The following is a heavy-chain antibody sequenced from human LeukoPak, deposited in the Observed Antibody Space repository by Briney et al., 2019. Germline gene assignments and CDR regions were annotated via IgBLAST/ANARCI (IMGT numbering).Heavy chain of an antibody. J-gene: IGHJ4*02. CDR3: ARHLAVYCSGGSCYGPSPFDY. D-gene: IGHD2-15*01. CDR1: GYSFTSYW. CDR2: IYPGDSDT. Sequence: GEFLKISCKGSGYSFTSYWIGWVRQMSGKGLEWMGIIYPGDSDTRYSPSFQGQVTISADKSISTAYLQWSSLKASDTAMYYCARHLAVYCSGGSCYGPSPFDYWGQGTLVTVSS. V-gene: IGHV5-51*01.